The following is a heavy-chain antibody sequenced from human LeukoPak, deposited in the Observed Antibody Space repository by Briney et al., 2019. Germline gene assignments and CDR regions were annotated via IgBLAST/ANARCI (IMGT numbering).Heavy chain of an antibody. CDR3: ARVIGYFDY. CDR1: EGTFSSYA. J-gene: IGHJ4*02. CDR2: IIPIFGTA. V-gene: IGHV1-69*01. Sequence: SVKVSCKASEGTFSSYAISWVRQAPGQGLEWMGGIIPIFGTANYAQKFQGRVTITADESTSTAHMELSSLRSEDTAVYYCARVIGYFDYWGQGTLVTVSS. D-gene: IGHD1-26*01.